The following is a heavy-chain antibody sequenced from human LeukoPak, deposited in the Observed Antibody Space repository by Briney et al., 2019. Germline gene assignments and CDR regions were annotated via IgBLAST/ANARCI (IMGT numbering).Heavy chain of an antibody. D-gene: IGHD2-2*01. J-gene: IGHJ4*02. Sequence: GESLKISCKGFGYSFTGYWIGWVRQKPGKGLEWMAIIYPGDSDAKYSPSFQGQVIISADKSINTAYLQWGSLKASDTAMYYCVRHYIYQKIDYWGQGTLVTVSS. CDR1: GYSFTGYW. CDR3: VRHYIYQKIDY. CDR2: IYPGDSDA. V-gene: IGHV5-51*01.